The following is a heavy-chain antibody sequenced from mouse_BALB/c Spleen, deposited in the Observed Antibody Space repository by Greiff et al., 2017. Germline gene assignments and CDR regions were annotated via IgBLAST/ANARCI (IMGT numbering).Heavy chain of an antibody. J-gene: IGHJ1*01. CDR2: IDPFNGGT. CDR3: ARIRGYDGYFDV. D-gene: IGHD2-2*01. CDR1: GYSFTSYY. V-gene: IGHV1S135*01. Sequence: EVQLQQSGPELMKPGASVKISCKASGYSFTSYYMHWVKQSHGKSLEWIGYIDPFNGGTSYNQKFKGKATLTVDKSSSTAYMHLSSLTSEDSAVYYCARIRGYDGYFDVWGAGTTVTVSS.